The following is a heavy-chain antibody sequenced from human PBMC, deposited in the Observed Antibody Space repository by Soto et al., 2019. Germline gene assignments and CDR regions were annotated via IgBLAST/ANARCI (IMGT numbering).Heavy chain of an antibody. V-gene: IGHV3-23*01. J-gene: IGHJ6*02. CDR3: ATVLFRFLEDLRGGMDD. Sequence: GGSLRLSCAASGFTFSSYAMSWVRQAPGKGLEWVSAISGSGGSTYYADSVKGRFTISRDNSKNTLFLQMNSLRAEDKAVYYCATVLFRFLEDLRGGMDDWGQGTPVTVSS. CDR1: GFTFSSYA. CDR2: ISGSGGST. D-gene: IGHD3-3*01.